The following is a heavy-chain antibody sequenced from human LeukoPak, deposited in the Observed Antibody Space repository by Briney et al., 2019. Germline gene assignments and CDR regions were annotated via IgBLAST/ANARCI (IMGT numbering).Heavy chain of an antibody. J-gene: IGHJ4*02. Sequence: PGGSLRLSCAASGFTFSSYGMSWVRQAPGKGLEWVSAISGSGGSTYYADSVKGRFTISRDNSKNTLYLQMNSLRAEDTAVYYCARNEAKQWLSEYWGQGTLVTVSS. D-gene: IGHD6-19*01. V-gene: IGHV3-23*01. CDR2: ISGSGGST. CDR1: GFTFSSYG. CDR3: ARNEAKQWLSEY.